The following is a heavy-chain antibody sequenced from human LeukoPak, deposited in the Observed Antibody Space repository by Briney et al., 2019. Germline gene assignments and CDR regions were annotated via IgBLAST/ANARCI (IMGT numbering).Heavy chain of an antibody. D-gene: IGHD3-16*01. Sequence: SETLSLTCAVYGGSFSGYYWSWIRQPPGKGLEWIGEINHSGSTNYNPSLKSRVTISVDTSKNQLSLKLSSVTAADTAVYYCARVVDPGGYYYFYYMDVWGKGTTVTVSS. CDR3: ARVVDPGGYYYFYYMDV. J-gene: IGHJ6*03. V-gene: IGHV4-34*01. CDR2: INHSGST. CDR1: GGSFSGYY.